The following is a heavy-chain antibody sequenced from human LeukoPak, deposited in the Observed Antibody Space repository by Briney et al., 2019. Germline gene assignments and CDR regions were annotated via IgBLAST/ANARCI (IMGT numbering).Heavy chain of an antibody. CDR1: GGSFSGYY. D-gene: IGHD6-13*01. Sequence: SETLSLTCAVYGGSFSGYYWSWIRQPPGKGLEWIGEINHSGSTNYNPSLKSRVTISVDTSKNQFSLKLTSVTAADTAVYYCARGYSSSWYLNWFDPWGQGTLVTVSS. CDR2: INHSGST. V-gene: IGHV4-34*01. CDR3: ARGYSSSWYLNWFDP. J-gene: IGHJ5*02.